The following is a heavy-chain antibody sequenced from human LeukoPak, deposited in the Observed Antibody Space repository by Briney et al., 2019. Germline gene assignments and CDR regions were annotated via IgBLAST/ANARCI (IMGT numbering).Heavy chain of an antibody. CDR1: GFTFSSYA. V-gene: IGHV3-53*01. D-gene: IGHD3-10*01. CDR3: ARDPRNGGC. CDR2: IYSGGSI. Sequence: GGSLRLFCAASGFTFSSYAMSWVRQAPGKGLEWVSGIYSGGSIYYADSVKGRFTISRDNSKNTLYLQMNSLRAEDTAVYYCARDPRNGGCWGQGTLVSVSS. J-gene: IGHJ4*02.